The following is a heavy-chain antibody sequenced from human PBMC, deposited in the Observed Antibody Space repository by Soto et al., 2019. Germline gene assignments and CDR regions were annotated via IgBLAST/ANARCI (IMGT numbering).Heavy chain of an antibody. J-gene: IGHJ4*02. CDR3: AKEMYPRTVLESSSPCGDY. CDR2: VSYDGSYK. D-gene: IGHD6-6*01. Sequence: GGSLRLSCAVTGLTFSDYGMHWVRQAPGKGLEWVAVVSYDGSYKYYADSVKGRFTVSRDLSGNTLFLQMNSLRLEDTAVYFCAKEMYPRTVLESSSPCGDYWGQETLVTVSS. V-gene: IGHV3-30*18. CDR1: GLTFSDYG.